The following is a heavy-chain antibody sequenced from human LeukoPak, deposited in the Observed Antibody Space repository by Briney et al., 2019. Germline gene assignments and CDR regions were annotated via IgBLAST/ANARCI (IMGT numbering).Heavy chain of an antibody. CDR1: GFTFSSYA. CDR3: AKELGYCSSTSCYGSDAFDI. J-gene: IGHJ3*02. Sequence: GGSLRLSCAASGFTFSSYAMSWVRQAPGKGREWVSAISGSGGSTYYADSVKGRFTISRDNSKNTLYLQMNSLRAEDTAVYYCAKELGYCSSTSCYGSDAFDIWGQGTMVTVSS. CDR2: ISGSGGST. V-gene: IGHV3-23*01. D-gene: IGHD2-2*01.